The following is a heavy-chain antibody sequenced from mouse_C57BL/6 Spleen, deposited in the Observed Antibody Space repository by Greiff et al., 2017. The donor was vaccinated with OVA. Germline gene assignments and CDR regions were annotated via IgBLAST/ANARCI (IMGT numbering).Heavy chain of an antibody. Sequence: ESGPGLVKPSQSLSLTCSVTGYSITSGYYWNWIRQFPGNKLEWMGYISYDGSNNYNPSLKNRISITRDTSKNQFFLKLNSVTTEDTATYCCARAGEFDWYFDVWGTGTTVTVSS. V-gene: IGHV3-6*01. CDR2: ISYDGSN. CDR3: ARAGEFDWYFDV. J-gene: IGHJ1*03. CDR1: GYSITSGYY.